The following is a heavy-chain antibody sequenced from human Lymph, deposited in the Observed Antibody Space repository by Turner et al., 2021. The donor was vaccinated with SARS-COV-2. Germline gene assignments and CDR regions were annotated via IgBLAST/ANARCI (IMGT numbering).Heavy chain of an antibody. CDR2: MSSSSSYI. CDR3: ARERYDSNGSESYYFDY. V-gene: IGHV3-21*01. Sequence: EVQLVESVGGLVKPGGSLRLSCAASGFTFSSYTINWVRQAPGKGLEWVSSMSSSSSYIYYADSVKGRFTISRDNDKNSLYLQMNSLRAEDTAVYYCARERYDSNGSESYYFDYWGQGTLVTVSS. CDR1: GFTFSSYT. D-gene: IGHD3-22*01. J-gene: IGHJ4*02.